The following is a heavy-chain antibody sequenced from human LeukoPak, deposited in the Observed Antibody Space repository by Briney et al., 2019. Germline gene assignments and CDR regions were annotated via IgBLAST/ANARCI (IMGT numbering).Heavy chain of an antibody. J-gene: IGHJ4*02. CDR2: IRRKAYGGTT. CDR1: GFTFGDYA. CDR3: TRVGSVSDDTYHY. Sequence: SLRLSCTASGFTFGDYAMTWFRQAPGKGLEWVGFIRRKAYGGTTEYAASVKGRFTISRDDSKSIAYLQMNSLKTEDTAVYYCTRVGSVSDDTYHYWGQGTLVTVSS. V-gene: IGHV3-49*03. D-gene: IGHD3-22*01.